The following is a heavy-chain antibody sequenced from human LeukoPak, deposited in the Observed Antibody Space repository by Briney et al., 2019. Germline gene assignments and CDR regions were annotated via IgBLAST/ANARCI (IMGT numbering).Heavy chain of an antibody. J-gene: IGHJ6*02. CDR1: DFSFSNYG. CDR2: ILYDGNNK. D-gene: IGHD1-26*01. V-gene: IGHV3-30*18. CDR3: AKDRLFGSGLNGPHYYYGMDV. Sequence: GRSLRLSCAASDFSFSNYGMHWVRQAPGKSLEWVAVILYDGNNKHYAESVKGRFTISRDNSNNMLYLQMNSLRPEDTAVYYCAKDRLFGSGLNGPHYYYGMDVWGQGTTVTVSS.